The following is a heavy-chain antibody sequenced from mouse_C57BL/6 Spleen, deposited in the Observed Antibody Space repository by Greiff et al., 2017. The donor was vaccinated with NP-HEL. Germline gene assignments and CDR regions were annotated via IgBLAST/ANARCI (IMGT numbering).Heavy chain of an antibody. V-gene: IGHV1-82*01. CDR2: IYPGDGDT. Sequence: VKLQESGPELVKPGASVKISCKASGYAFSSSWMNWVKQRPGKGLEWIGRIYPGDGDTNYNGKFKGKATLTADKSSSTAYMQLSSLTSEDSAVYFCARRGVPYAMDYWGQGTSVTVSS. CDR1: GYAFSSSW. J-gene: IGHJ4*01. CDR3: ARRGVPYAMDY.